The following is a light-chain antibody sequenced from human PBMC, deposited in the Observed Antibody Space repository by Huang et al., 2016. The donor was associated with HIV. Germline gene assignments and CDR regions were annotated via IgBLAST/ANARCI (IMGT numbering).Light chain of an antibody. CDR2: GAS. CDR1: QSVSINY. V-gene: IGKV3-20*01. Sequence: SPGTLSLSPGERATLSCRASQSVSINYLAWYQQKAGQAPRLLIYGASGRATGIPDRFSGSGSGTDFSLTISRLEPEVFAVYYCQQYGSAPLTFGGGTKVEI. CDR3: QQYGSAPLT. J-gene: IGKJ4*01.